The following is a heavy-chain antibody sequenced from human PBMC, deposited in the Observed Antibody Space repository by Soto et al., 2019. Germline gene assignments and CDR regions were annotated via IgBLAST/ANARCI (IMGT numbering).Heavy chain of an antibody. CDR1: GFTVTINY. CDR3: HGYGY. D-gene: IGHD5-12*01. J-gene: IGHJ4*02. V-gene: IGHV3-53*01. CDR2: IYSGGTI. Sequence: EVQVVESGGGLVQPEASLRLSCAVSGFTVTINYMSWVRQAPGKGLEWVSVIYSGGTIYYADSVKGRFTISRDTSKNTLYLQMNSLRGDDTAVYYCHGYGYWGQGTLVTVSS.